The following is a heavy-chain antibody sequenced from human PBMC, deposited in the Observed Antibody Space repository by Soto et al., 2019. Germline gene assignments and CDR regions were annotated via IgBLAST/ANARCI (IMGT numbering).Heavy chain of an antibody. Sequence: EVQLVESGGGLVQPGGSLRLSCAASGFTFSSYWMHWVRQAPGKGLVWVSRINSDGSSTSYADSVKGRFTISGDNAKYALYLQLSSLRAEDTAVYYSARDRAYCGGHCARFDYSGQGTLVTVCS. D-gene: IGHD2-21*02. CDR2: INSDGSST. CDR3: ARDRAYCGGHCARFDY. CDR1: GFTFSSYW. J-gene: IGHJ4*02. V-gene: IGHV3-74*01.